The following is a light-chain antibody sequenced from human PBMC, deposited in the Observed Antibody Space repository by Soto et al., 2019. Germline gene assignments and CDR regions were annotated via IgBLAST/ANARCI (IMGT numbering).Light chain of an antibody. J-gene: IGKJ1*01. CDR1: LSVARNY. CDR2: AAS. CDR3: QQYGSAPWT. Sequence: EIVLTQSPGTLPLSPGERATLSCRASLSVARNYVAWYQQKPGQAPRLLIYAASGRATGIPDRFSGSGSGTDFTLTSSRLEPEDFAVYYCQQYGSAPWTFGQGTKLEIK. V-gene: IGKV3-20*01.